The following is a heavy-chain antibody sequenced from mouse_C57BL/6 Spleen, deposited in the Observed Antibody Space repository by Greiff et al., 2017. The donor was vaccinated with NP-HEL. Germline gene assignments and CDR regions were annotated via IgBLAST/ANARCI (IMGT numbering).Heavy chain of an antibody. CDR3: ARLPGDYYGSKGYFDV. J-gene: IGHJ1*03. CDR1: GFSLTSYV. V-gene: IGHV2-2*01. Sequence: QVQLQQSGPGLVQPSQSLSITCTVSGFSLTSYVVHWVRQSPGKGLEWLGVIWSGGSTDYNAAFISRLSISKDNSKSQVFFKMNSLQADDTAIYYCARLPGDYYGSKGYFDVWGTGTTVTVSS. D-gene: IGHD1-1*01. CDR2: IWSGGST.